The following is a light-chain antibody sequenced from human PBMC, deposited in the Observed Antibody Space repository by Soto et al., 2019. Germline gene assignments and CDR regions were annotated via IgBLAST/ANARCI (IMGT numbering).Light chain of an antibody. CDR3: REYLKGPPGM. CDR1: QFVSSR. J-gene: IGKJ4*02. V-gene: IGKV3-15*01. CDR2: DTS. Sequence: SCRASQFVSSRLAWYQQRPGQVPRLLIYDTSTRAPGISARFSGSGSGTEFTLTISTLQSEDFAVYSCREYLKGPPGMFGGGTKVDIK.